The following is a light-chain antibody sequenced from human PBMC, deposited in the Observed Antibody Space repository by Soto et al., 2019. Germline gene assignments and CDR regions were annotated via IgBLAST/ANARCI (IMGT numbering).Light chain of an antibody. J-gene: IGKJ2*01. CDR2: GAS. CDR3: QQYNNWPLYT. CDR1: QSVSSN. Sequence: EIVMTQSPATLSVSPGGRATLSCRASQSVSSNLAWYQQRPGQAPRLLIYGASNRATGIPARFSGSGSGTEFTLTISSLQSEDVAVYYCQQYNNWPLYTFGQGTKLEIK. V-gene: IGKV3-15*01.